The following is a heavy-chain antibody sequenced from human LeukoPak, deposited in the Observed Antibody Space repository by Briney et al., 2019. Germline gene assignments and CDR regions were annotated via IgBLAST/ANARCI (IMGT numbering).Heavy chain of an antibody. D-gene: IGHD3-10*01. Sequence: SGGSLRLSCSASGFTFSSYAIHWVRQAPGKGLEYLLVISSNGVSTYYADSVKGRFTISRDNSRNTLYLQMSSLRPEDTAVYYCARDPSSAEDYYGSGIDYWGQGTLVTVSS. CDR2: ISSNGVST. CDR3: ARDPSSAEDYYGSGIDY. CDR1: GFTFSSYA. J-gene: IGHJ4*02. V-gene: IGHV3-64D*06.